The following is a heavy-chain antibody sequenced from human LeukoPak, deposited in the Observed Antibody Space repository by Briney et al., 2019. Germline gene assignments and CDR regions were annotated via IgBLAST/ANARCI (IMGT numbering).Heavy chain of an antibody. D-gene: IGHD6-13*01. CDR3: AKGSIAAAGTGLDY. CDR1: GFTFDDYA. V-gene: IGHV3-9*01. CDR2: ISWNSGSI. Sequence: PGGSLRLSCAASGFTFDDYAMHWVRQAPGKGLEWVSGISWNSGSIGYADSVKGRFTISRDNAKNSLYLQMNSLRAEDTALYYCAKGSIAAAGTGLDYWGQGTLVTVSS. J-gene: IGHJ4*02.